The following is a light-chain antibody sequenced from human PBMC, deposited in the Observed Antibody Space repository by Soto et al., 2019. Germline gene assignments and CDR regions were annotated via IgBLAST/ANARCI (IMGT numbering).Light chain of an antibody. CDR1: QTVNNNY. CDR2: GAS. Sequence: EIVLTQSPGTLSLSPGERATLSCRASQTVNNNYLTWYQQTPGQAPRLLIYGASSRATGIPDRFSGSGSGKDFTLTISRREPEDFVVYYCQQYGSLPFTFGPGTKVDIK. J-gene: IGKJ3*01. V-gene: IGKV3-20*01. CDR3: QQYGSLPFT.